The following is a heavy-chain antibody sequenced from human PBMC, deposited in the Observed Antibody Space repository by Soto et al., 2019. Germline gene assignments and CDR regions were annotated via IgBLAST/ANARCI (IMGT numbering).Heavy chain of an antibody. CDR3: ARVYGSPAYYFDY. CDR2: VYYSGSA. CDR1: GGSMIGYY. D-gene: IGHD3-10*01. J-gene: IGHJ4*02. Sequence: PSETLSLTCSVSGGSMIGYYWTWIRQAPGKGLEWIGYVYYSGSANYNPSPKSRVTISVDTSKNQFSLNLRSVTAAGTAVYFCARVYGSPAYYFDYWGRGTLVTVSS. V-gene: IGHV4-59*01.